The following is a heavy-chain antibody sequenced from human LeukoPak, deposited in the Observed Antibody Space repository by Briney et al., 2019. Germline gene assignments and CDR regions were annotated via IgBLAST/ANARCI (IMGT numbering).Heavy chain of an antibody. CDR1: GGSISSGGYY. D-gene: IGHD2-21*02. CDR3: ARDFYCGGDCYSRGGDAFDI. CDR2: IYYSGST. Sequence: SQTLSLTCTVPGGSISSGGYYWSWIRQHPGKGLKWIGYIYYSGSTYYNPSLKSRVTISVDTSKNQFSLKLSSVTAADTAVYYCARDFYCGGDCYSRGGDAFDIWGQGTMVTVSS. V-gene: IGHV4-31*03. J-gene: IGHJ3*02.